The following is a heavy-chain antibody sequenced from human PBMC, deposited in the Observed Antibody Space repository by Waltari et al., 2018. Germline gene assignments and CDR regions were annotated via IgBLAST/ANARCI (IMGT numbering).Heavy chain of an antibody. V-gene: IGHV4-4*07. Sequence: QVQLQESGPGLVKPSETLSLPCNVSAGSISRHYWSWIRQPAGKGLEWIWRIYADGSTNYNPSLKSRITMSVDMSKNQLSLELTSVTAADTAIYYCAKDEAGYTRYWGQGALVTVSS. CDR1: AGSISRHY. CDR2: IYADGST. D-gene: IGHD6-13*01. CDR3: AKDEAGYTRY. J-gene: IGHJ4*01.